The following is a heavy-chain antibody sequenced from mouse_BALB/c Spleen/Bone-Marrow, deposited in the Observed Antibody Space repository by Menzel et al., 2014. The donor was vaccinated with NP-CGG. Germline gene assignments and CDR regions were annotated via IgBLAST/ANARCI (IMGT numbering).Heavy chain of an antibody. CDR1: GFPFTTYW. J-gene: IGHJ3*01. CDR3: ARPYRYDKEFAY. V-gene: IGHV1-4*01. Sequence: VQLQQSGAELAIPGASVKMSCKASGFPFTTYWMHWFKQRPGQGLEWIGYIDPSTGHTEYNQNFKDKATLTADKSSSTAYMQLSSLTSEDSAVYYCARPYRYDKEFAYWGQGTLVTVSA. CDR2: IDPSTGHT. D-gene: IGHD2-14*01.